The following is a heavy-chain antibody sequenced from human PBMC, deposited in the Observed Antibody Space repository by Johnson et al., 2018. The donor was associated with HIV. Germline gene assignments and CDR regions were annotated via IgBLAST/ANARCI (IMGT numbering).Heavy chain of an antibody. Sequence: QVQLVESGGGVVQPGRSLRLSCAASGFTFSRYAMHWVRQAPGTGLEWVAVISYAGRNKYYADSGKGRFTISRDNSKNTLYLQMNSLTAEDTAVYYCATKGSKWELIVEGFAVWGQGTMVTVFS. V-gene: IGHV3-30-3*01. CDR3: ATKGSKWELIVEGFAV. CDR2: ISYAGRNK. D-gene: IGHD1-26*01. CDR1: GFTFSRYA. J-gene: IGHJ3*01.